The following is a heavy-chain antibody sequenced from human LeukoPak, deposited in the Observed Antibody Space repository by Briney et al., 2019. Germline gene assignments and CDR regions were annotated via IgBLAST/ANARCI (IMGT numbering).Heavy chain of an antibody. CDR1: GGTFISYA. CDR3: ARDKTGGQYYFDY. J-gene: IGHJ4*02. V-gene: IGHV1-69*13. D-gene: IGHD7-27*01. CDR2: IIPIFGTA. Sequence: SVKVSCKASGGTFISYAISWVRQAPGQGLEWMGGIIPIFGTANYAQKFQGRVTITADESTSTAYMELSSLRSEDTAVYYCARDKTGGQYYFDYWGQGTLVTVSS.